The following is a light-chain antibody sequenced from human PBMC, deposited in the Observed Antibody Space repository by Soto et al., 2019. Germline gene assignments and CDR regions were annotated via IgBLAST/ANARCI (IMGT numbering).Light chain of an antibody. J-gene: IGKJ4*01. CDR1: QGISIY. CDR2: DAS. V-gene: IGKV1-27*01. CDR3: QKYNSAPALT. Sequence: DIQMTQSPSSLSASVGDRVTITCRASQGISIYLAWYQQKPGKVPKLLIYDASTLQSGVPSRFSGSGSRTDFTITISSLHPEDIATYYCQKYNSAPALTFGGGTKVE.